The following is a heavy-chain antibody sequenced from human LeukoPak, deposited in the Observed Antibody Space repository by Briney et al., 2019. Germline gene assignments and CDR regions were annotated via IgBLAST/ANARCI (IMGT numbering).Heavy chain of an antibody. Sequence: SETLSLTCTVSGGSISSYYWSWIRQPAGKGLEWIGRIYTSGSTNYNPSLKSRVTMSVDTSKNQFSLKLSSVTAADTAVYYCARVRGIVATRNYFDYWGQGTLVTVSS. CDR1: GGSISSYY. J-gene: IGHJ4*02. CDR2: IYTSGST. D-gene: IGHD5-12*01. CDR3: ARVRGIVATRNYFDY. V-gene: IGHV4-4*07.